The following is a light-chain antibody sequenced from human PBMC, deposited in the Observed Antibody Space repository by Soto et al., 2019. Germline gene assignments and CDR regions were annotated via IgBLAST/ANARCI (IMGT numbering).Light chain of an antibody. J-gene: IGKJ4*01. Sequence: DIQMTQSPSSLSSSVGDRFTITCQASQDIINYLNWYQRKPGKAPKLLIYDASNLETGVPSRFSGSGSGTDFTFTISSLQPEDIATYYCQQYDNLPLTFGGGTKVDIK. CDR3: QQYDNLPLT. V-gene: IGKV1-33*01. CDR1: QDIINY. CDR2: DAS.